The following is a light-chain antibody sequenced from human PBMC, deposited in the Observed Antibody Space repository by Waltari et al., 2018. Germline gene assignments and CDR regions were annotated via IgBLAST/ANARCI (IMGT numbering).Light chain of an antibody. Sequence: EVVMTQPPATLSLSPGERPTLSCRASQRVSSFLAWYQQKPGQAPRLLIYGASTRAPGIPARFSGSGSGTKFTLPISSLQSEDFAVDYCQQYNDWPPLTFGGGTKVEIK. J-gene: IGKJ4*01. CDR3: QQYNDWPPLT. CDR1: QRVSSF. CDR2: GAS. V-gene: IGKV3-15*01.